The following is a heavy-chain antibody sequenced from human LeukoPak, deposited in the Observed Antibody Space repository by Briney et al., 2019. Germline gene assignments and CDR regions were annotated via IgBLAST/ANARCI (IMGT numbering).Heavy chain of an antibody. CDR1: GFTFSSYG. J-gene: IGHJ3*02. CDR2: ISYDGSNK. V-gene: IGHV3-30*03. D-gene: IGHD3-16*01. CDR3: ARGGEAFDI. Sequence: GGSLRLSCAASGFTFSSYGMHWVRQAPGKGLEWVAVISYDGSNKYYADSVKGRFTISRDNAKNSLYLQMSSLRAEDTAVYYCARGGEAFDIWGQGTMVTVSS.